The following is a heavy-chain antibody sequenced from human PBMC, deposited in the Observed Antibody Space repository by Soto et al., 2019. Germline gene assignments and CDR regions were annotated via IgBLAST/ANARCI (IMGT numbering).Heavy chain of an antibody. CDR2: ISGSGANT. CDR3: AKEPGGGTSTITSYFDY. CDR1: GITFNNHA. D-gene: IGHD5-12*01. V-gene: IGHV3-23*01. Sequence: EVPLLESGGGLVQPGGSLRLSCAASGITFNNHALSWVRQAPGKGLEWVSGISGSGANTHYADSVKGRFTISRDNSXNXXSLQMNSLSPDDTAVYFCAKEPGGGTSTITSYFDYWGRGTLVTVSS. J-gene: IGHJ4*02.